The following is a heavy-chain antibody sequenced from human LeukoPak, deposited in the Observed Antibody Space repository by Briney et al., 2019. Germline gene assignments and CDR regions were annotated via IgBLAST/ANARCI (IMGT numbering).Heavy chain of an antibody. D-gene: IGHD1-20*01. CDR1: GFTFSSYW. Sequence: GGSLRLSCAASGFTFSSYWMSWVRQAPGKGLEWVANIKEDGSEKYYVDSVKGRFTISRDNAKSSLYLQMNSLRAEDTAVYYCARDPQDNWNDLDYWGQGTLVTVSS. J-gene: IGHJ4*02. V-gene: IGHV3-7*04. CDR3: ARDPQDNWNDLDY. CDR2: IKEDGSEK.